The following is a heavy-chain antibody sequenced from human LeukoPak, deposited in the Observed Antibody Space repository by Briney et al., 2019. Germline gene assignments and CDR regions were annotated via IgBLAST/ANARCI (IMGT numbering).Heavy chain of an antibody. D-gene: IGHD3-22*01. CDR2: ISGSGGST. CDR1: GFTFSSYA. Sequence: PGGSLRLSCAASGFTFSSYAMSWVRQAPGKGLERVSAISGSGGSTYYADSVKGRFTISRDNSKNTLYLQMNSLRAEDTAVYYCAKDSLYDSSGYYIHFDYWGQGTLVTVSS. V-gene: IGHV3-23*01. CDR3: AKDSLYDSSGYYIHFDY. J-gene: IGHJ4*02.